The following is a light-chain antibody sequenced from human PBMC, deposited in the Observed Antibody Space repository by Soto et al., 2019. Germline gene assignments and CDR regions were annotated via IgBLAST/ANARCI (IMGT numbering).Light chain of an antibody. CDR1: QIINKW. J-gene: IGKJ3*01. CDR2: AAS. V-gene: IGKV1-12*02. CDR3: QQANSFPFT. Sequence: DIQMTQSPSSVSASVGDRVTITCRASQIINKWLAWYQQKPGKAPTLLIYAASTLQSGVPSRFSGSGSGGDFTLTISSLQPEDFATYYCQQANSFPFTFGPGTTVDIK.